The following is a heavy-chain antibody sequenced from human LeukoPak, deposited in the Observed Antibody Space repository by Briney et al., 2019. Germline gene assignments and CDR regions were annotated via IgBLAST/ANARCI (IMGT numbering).Heavy chain of an antibody. CDR2: IYYGGPT. Sequence: TASHSLSPTHPLSAGSITSSYWGCIRQQPGNGLEWIGYIYYGGPTTSHPSLKSRVTISVDPSKNQFSLKLSFVTAADTAVYYCAREIAGIAAAHDAFDIWGQGTMVTVSS. D-gene: IGHD6-13*01. CDR1: AGSITSSY. J-gene: IGHJ3*02. V-gene: IGHV4-59*01. CDR3: AREIAGIAAAHDAFDI.